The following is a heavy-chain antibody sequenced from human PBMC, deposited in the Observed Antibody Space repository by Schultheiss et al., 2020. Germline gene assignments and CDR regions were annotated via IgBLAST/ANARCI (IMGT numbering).Heavy chain of an antibody. J-gene: IGHJ4*02. CDR2: ISGSGGNT. D-gene: IGHD4-17*01. CDR1: GFIFRTYV. V-gene: IGHV3-23*01. CDR3: AKDLRVTNGDYPLLH. Sequence: GGSLRLSCAASGFIFRTYVMSWVRQAPGKGLEWVSIISGSGGNTYYADSVKGRFTISRDNSKNTLYLQMNSLRVEDTAVYYCAKDLRVTNGDYPLLHWGQGTLVTVSS.